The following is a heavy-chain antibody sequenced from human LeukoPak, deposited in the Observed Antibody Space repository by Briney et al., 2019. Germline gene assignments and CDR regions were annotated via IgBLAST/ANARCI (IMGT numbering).Heavy chain of an antibody. Sequence: GGSLRLSCAASGFTFDGYAMHWVRQAPGKGLEWVSLISWDGGSTYYADSVKGRFTISRDNSKNSLYLQMNSLRAEHTALYYCAKDGSGSYAYMDVWGKGTTVTVSS. CDR2: ISWDGGST. D-gene: IGHD1-26*01. J-gene: IGHJ6*03. CDR3: AKDGSGSYAYMDV. V-gene: IGHV3-43D*03. CDR1: GFTFDGYA.